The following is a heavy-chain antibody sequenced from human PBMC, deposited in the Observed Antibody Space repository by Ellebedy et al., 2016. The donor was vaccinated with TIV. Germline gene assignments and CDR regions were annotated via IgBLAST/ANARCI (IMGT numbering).Heavy chain of an antibody. D-gene: IGHD5-12*01. CDR2: INPNSGGT. V-gene: IGHV1-2*02. J-gene: IGHJ3*02. CDR1: GYTFTSYA. CDR3: ARDNSAYEGTAFDI. Sequence: ASVKVSCKASGYTFTSYAMHWVRQAPGQRLEWMGWINPNSGGTNYAQKFQGRVTMTRDTSISTAYMELSRLRSDDTAVYYCARDNSAYEGTAFDIWGQGTMVTVSS.